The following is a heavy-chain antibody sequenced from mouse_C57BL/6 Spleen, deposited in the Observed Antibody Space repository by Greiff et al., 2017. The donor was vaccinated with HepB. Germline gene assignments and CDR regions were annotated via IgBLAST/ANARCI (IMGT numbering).Heavy chain of an antibody. CDR2: IDPSDSYT. V-gene: IGHV1-59*01. CDR1: GYTFTSYW. Sequence: QVQLQQSGAELVRPGTSVKLSCKASGYTFTSYWMHWVKQRPGQGLEWIGVIDPSDSYTNYNQKFKGKATLTVDTSSSTAYMQLSSLTSEDSAVYYCARPPYYYGSSYDYAMDYWGQGTSVTVSS. D-gene: IGHD1-1*01. CDR3: ARPPYYYGSSYDYAMDY. J-gene: IGHJ4*01.